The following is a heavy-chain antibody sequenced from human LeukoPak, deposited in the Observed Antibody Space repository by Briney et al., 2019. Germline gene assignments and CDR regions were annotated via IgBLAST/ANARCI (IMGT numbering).Heavy chain of an antibody. V-gene: IGHV1-2*02. CDR2: INPNSGGT. CDR1: GYTFTGYY. CDR3: ARAETTVTGSDY. Sequence: ASVKVSCKASGYTFTGYYMHWVRQAPGQGLEWMGWINPNSGGTNYAQKFQGRVTMTRDTSISTAYMELSRLRSDDTAVYYCARAETTVTGSDYWGQGTLVTVSS. D-gene: IGHD4-17*01. J-gene: IGHJ4*02.